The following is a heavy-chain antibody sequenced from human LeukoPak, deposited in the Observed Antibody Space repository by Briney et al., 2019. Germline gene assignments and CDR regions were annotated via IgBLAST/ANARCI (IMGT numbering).Heavy chain of an antibody. CDR1: GFTVSTNY. CDR3: ARDSGHDAFDI. V-gene: IGHV3-53*01. Sequence: GGSLRLSCAASGFTVSTNYVSWVRPAPGKGLEWVSVIYRSGSTYYADSVKGRFTISRDNSKNTLYLQMNRLRAEDTAVYYCARDSGHDAFDIWGQGTMVTVSS. CDR2: IYRSGST. J-gene: IGHJ3*02.